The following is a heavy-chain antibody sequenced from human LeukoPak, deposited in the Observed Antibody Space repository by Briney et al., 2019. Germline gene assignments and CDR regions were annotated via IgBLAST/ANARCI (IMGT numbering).Heavy chain of an antibody. D-gene: IGHD2-2*02. CDR2: ISFDGSNE. J-gene: IGHJ3*02. CDR1: GFSFSTYG. CDR3: ARDTIVVVPAAIPVLAFDI. Sequence: GRSLRLSCAASGFSFSTYGMHWVRQAPGKGLEWVAVISFDGSNEYYVDSVKGRFTISRDNSKNSLYLQMNSLRAEDTAVYYCARDTIVVVPAAIPVLAFDIWGQGTMVTVSS. V-gene: IGHV3-30*03.